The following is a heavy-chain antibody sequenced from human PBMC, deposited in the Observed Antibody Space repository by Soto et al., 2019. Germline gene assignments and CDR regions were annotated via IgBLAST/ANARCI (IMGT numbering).Heavy chain of an antibody. CDR1: GYTFTGYY. D-gene: IGHD3-10*01. Sequence: ASVKVSCKASGYTFTGYYMHWVRQAPGQGLEWMGWINPNSGGTNYAQKFQGRVTMTRDTSISTAYMELSRLRSDDTAVYYCAREAPTGAPSYYYYYGRDVGGQGTTVTVSS. CDR2: INPNSGGT. CDR3: AREAPTGAPSYYYYYGRDV. V-gene: IGHV1-2*02. J-gene: IGHJ6*02.